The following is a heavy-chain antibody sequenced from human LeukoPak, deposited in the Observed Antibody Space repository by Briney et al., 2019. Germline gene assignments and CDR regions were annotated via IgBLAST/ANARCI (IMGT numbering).Heavy chain of an antibody. CDR3: ARAYSSSPMDV. Sequence: SQTLSLTCTVSGGSISSGSYYWSWIRQTAGKGLEWIGRIYTSGSTNYNPSLKSRVTISVDTSESQFSLKLSSVTAADTAVYYCARAYSSSPMDVWGKGTTVTVSS. V-gene: IGHV4-61*02. J-gene: IGHJ6*04. D-gene: IGHD6-6*01. CDR2: IYTSGST. CDR1: GGSISSGSYY.